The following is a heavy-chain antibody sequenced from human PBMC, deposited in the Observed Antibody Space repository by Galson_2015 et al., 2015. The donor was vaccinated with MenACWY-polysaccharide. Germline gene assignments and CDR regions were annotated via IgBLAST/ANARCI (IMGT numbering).Heavy chain of an antibody. CDR1: GFSFSSYS. CDR3: AIRGVVTPYSLDY. V-gene: IGHV3-48*01. Sequence: ALRLSCAASGFSFSSYSMTWVRQAPGQGLEWLSYITPTGGPKMYADSAKGRFTISSDNAKHSLYLQMNLLRAEDTSVYYCAIRGVVTPYSLDYWGQGTLVSVS. D-gene: IGHD2-21*01. CDR2: ITPTGGPK. J-gene: IGHJ4*02.